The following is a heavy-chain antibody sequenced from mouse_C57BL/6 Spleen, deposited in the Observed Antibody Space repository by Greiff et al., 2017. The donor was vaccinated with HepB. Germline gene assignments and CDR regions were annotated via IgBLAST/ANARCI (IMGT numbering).Heavy chain of an antibody. D-gene: IGHD1-1*01. CDR2: IDPSDSYT. CDR1: GYTFTSYW. CDR3: STRTY. Sequence: VKLQQSGAELVMPGASVKLSCKASGYTFTSYWMHWVKQRPGQGLEWIGEIDPSDSYTNYNQKFKGKSTLTVDKSSSTAYMQLSSLTSEDSAVYYCSTRTYWGQGTLVTVSA. J-gene: IGHJ3*01. V-gene: IGHV1-69*01.